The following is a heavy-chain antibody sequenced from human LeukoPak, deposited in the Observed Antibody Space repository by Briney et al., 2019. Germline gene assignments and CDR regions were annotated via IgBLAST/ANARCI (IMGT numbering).Heavy chain of an antibody. Sequence: ALVKVSCKASGYTFTGHYMHWVRQAPGQGLEWMGRINPNSGGTNYAQKFQGRVTMTRDTSVSTAYMELSRLRSDDTAVYYCARVHTYYDILTGYLYTNNWFDPWGQGTLVTVSS. CDR1: GYTFTGHY. J-gene: IGHJ5*02. V-gene: IGHV1-2*06. CDR3: ARVHTYYDILTGYLYTNNWFDP. CDR2: INPNSGGT. D-gene: IGHD3-9*01.